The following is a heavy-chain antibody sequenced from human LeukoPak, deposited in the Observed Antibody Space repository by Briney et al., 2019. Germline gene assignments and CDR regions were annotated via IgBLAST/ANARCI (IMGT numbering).Heavy chain of an antibody. J-gene: IGHJ6*02. D-gene: IGHD3-9*01. CDR1: GFTFSSYA. V-gene: IGHV3-23*01. CDR3: AKEVDHYYYYGMDV. Sequence: GGSLRLSCAASGFTFSSYAMSWVRQAPGKGLEWVSAISGSGGSTYYADSVKGRFTVSRDNSKNTLYLQMNSLRAEDTAVYYCAKEVDHYYYYGMDVWGQGTTVTVSS. CDR2: ISGSGGST.